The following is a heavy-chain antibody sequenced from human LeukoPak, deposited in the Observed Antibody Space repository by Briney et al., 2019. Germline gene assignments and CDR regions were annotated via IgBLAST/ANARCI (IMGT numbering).Heavy chain of an antibody. J-gene: IGHJ6*03. Sequence: GGSLRLSCVASGFTFSDYNMHWVRQVPGKGLEWISYISRSGATIYYADSVKGRFTISRDNAKNSLYLQMNSLRAEDTAVYYCASSPTDYYMDVWGKGAAVTISS. V-gene: IGHV3-48*04. CDR1: GFTFSDYN. CDR3: ASSPTDYYMDV. CDR2: ISRSGATI.